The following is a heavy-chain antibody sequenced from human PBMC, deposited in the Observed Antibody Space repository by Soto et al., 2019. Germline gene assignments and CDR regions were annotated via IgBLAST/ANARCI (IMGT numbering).Heavy chain of an antibody. J-gene: IGHJ4*02. CDR2: INPNSGNI. CDR3: ARGRASGSYYLLDY. D-gene: IGHD3-10*01. CDR1: GNTFTSYD. V-gene: IGHV1-8*01. Sequence: QVQLVQSGAEVKKPGASVKVSCKASGNTFTSYDINWVRQATGHGLERMGWINPNSGNIGYAQKFQGRVTMARDPAIRTAYMEVSRLRSDATAVYYCARGRASGSYYLLDYWGQGTLVTVSS.